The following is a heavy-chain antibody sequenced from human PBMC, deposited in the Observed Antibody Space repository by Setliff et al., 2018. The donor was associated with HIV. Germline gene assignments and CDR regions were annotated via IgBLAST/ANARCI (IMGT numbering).Heavy chain of an antibody. J-gene: IGHJ3*02. D-gene: IGHD3-22*01. CDR1: GATFSSYT. Sequence: RAPVKVPRKASGATFSSYTISWVRQAPGQGLEWMGRIIPILGIANYAQKFQGRVTITADKSTSTAYMELSSLRSEDTAVYYCARERGYFRITMIVVAAFDIWGQGTMVTVSS. CDR3: ARERGYFRITMIVVAAFDI. V-gene: IGHV1-69*04. CDR2: IIPILGIA.